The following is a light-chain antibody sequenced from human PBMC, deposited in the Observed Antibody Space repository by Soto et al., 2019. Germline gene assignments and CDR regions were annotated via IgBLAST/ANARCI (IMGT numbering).Light chain of an antibody. CDR3: QQYGGSFRV. CDR2: GAS. V-gene: IGKV3-20*01. J-gene: IGKJ3*01. CDR1: QSVGSNY. Sequence: EIVLTQSPGTLSLSPVERATLYCRSSQSVGSNYLAWYQQKPGQAPRLLLYGASTRATGIPDRFSGSGSGTDFTLTISRLEPEDFAVYYCQQYGGSFRVFGPGTKVDIK.